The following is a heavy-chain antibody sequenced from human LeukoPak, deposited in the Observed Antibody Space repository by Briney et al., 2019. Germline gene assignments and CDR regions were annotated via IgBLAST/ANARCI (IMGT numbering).Heavy chain of an antibody. CDR1: GGSISGSSYY. D-gene: IGHD1-26*01. Sequence: SETLSLTCTVSGGSISGSSYYWGWIRQPPGKGLEWIGSIYYSGSTYYNPSLKSRVTISVDTSKNQFSLKLSSVTAADTAVYYCARLFRKLGRFDYWGQGTLVTVS. CDR2: IYYSGST. V-gene: IGHV4-39*01. CDR3: ARLFRKLGRFDY. J-gene: IGHJ4*01.